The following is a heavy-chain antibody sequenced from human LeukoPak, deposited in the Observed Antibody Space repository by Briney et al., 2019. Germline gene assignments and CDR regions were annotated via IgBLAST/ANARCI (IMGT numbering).Heavy chain of an antibody. Sequence: GGSLRLSCAASGFTFSSYSMNWVRQAPGKGLEWVSSISSSSSYIYYADSVKGRFTISRDNAKNSLYLQMNSLRAEDTAVYYCARETPNTDWSGYYTAPYLDYWGQGTLVTVSS. J-gene: IGHJ4*02. CDR1: GFTFSSYS. CDR3: ARETPNTDWSGYYTAPYLDY. D-gene: IGHD3-3*01. CDR2: ISSSSSYI. V-gene: IGHV3-21*01.